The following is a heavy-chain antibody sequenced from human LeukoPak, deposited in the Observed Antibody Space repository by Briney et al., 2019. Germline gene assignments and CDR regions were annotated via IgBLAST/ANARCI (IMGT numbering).Heavy chain of an antibody. CDR2: INPNSGGT. CDR1: GYTFTGYY. J-gene: IGHJ5*02. Sequence: ASVKVSCKASGYTFTGYYMHWVRQAPGQGLEWMGWINPNSGGTNYAQKFRGRVTMTRDTSISTAYMELSRLRSDDTAVYYCARSDYDSSGYGGPWGQGTLVTVSS. D-gene: IGHD3-22*01. CDR3: ARSDYDSSGYGGP. V-gene: IGHV1-2*02.